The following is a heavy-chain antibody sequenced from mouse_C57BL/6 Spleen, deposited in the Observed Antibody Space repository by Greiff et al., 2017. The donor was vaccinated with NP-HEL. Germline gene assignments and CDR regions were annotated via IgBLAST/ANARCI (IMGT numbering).Heavy chain of an antibody. CDR2: IHPDSGST. V-gene: IGHV1-64*01. D-gene: IGHD1-1*01. Sequence: VQLQQPGAELVKPGASVKLSCKASGYTFTSYWMHWVKQRPGQGLEWIGMIHPDSGSTNYNEKFKGKATLTVDKSSSTAYMQLSSLTSEDSAVYYYARSEVAPRTYYCDYWGQGTTLTVSS. J-gene: IGHJ2*01. CDR1: GYTFTSYW. CDR3: ARSEVAPRTYYCDY.